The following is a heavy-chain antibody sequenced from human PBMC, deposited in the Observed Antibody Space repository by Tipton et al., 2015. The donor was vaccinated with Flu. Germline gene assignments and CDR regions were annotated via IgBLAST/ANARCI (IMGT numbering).Heavy chain of an antibody. CDR1: GGSISSHY. CDR3: ARSYNSGAGSYYGY. V-gene: IGHV4-59*08. J-gene: IGHJ4*02. D-gene: IGHD3-10*01. CDR2: TYFTGST. Sequence: TLSLTCTVSGGSISSHYWSWIRQPPGKGLEWIGYTYFTGSTKYSSSLKSRVTISVDTSKSKFSLKLSSVTAADTAVYYCARSYNSGAGSYYGYWGQGTLVTGSS.